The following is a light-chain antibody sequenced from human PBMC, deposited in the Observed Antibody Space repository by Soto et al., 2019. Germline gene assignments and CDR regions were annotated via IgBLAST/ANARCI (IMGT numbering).Light chain of an antibody. CDR3: AAWEDSLNGVV. CDR2: SNN. Sequence: QPVLTQPPSASGTPGQRVTISCSGSSSNIGSNTVNWYQQLPGTAPKLLIYSNNQRPSGVPDRFSGSKSGTSASRASSGLQSEDEADYYCAAWEDSLNGVVFGGGTKVTVL. V-gene: IGLV1-44*01. CDR1: SSNIGSNT. J-gene: IGLJ2*01.